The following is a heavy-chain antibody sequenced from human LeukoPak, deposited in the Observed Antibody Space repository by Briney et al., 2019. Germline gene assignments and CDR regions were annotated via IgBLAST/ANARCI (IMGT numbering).Heavy chain of an antibody. CDR3: ARLSSSWYLY. V-gene: IGHV4-59*12. CDR2: IYYSGST. Sequence: SETLSLTCTVSGGSISSYYWSWIRQPPGKGLEWIGYIYYSGSTNYNPSLKSRVTISVDTSKNQFSLKLSSVTAADTAVYYCARLSSSWYLYWGQGTLVTVSS. J-gene: IGHJ4*02. D-gene: IGHD6-13*01. CDR1: GGSISSYY.